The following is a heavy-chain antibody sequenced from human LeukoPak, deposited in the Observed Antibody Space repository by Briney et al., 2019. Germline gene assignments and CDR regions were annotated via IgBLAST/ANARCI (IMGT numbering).Heavy chain of an antibody. D-gene: IGHD5-12*01. J-gene: IGHJ3*02. CDR1: GFTFSSYA. CDR2: ISYDGSNK. CDR3: ARSGDIVDAFDI. Sequence: GGSLRLSCAASGFTFSSYAMHWVRQAPGKGLEWVAVISYDGSNKYYADSVKGRFTISRDNSRNTLYLQMNSLRAEDTAVYYCARSGDIVDAFDIWGQGTMVTVSS. V-gene: IGHV3-30-3*01.